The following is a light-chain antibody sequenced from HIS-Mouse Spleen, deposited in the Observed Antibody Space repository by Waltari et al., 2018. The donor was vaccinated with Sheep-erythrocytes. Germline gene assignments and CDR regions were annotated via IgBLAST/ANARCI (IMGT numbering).Light chain of an antibody. V-gene: IGLV1-47*01. Sequence: QSVLTQPPSASGTPGQRVTISCSGSSSNIGSNYVYWYQQLPGPAPKLLIYRNNQRPSGVPDRFSGSKSGTSASLAISGLRSEDEADYYCSSYAGSNNWVFGGGTKLTVL. CDR2: RNN. CDR3: SSYAGSNNWV. CDR1: SSNIGSNY. J-gene: IGLJ3*02.